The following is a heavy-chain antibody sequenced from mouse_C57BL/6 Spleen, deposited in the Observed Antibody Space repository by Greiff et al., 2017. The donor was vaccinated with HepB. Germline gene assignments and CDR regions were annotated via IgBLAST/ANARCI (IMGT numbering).Heavy chain of an antibody. CDR3: ARSGATVVERGDY. V-gene: IGHV1-82*01. J-gene: IGHJ2*01. Sequence: QVTLKESGPELVKPGASVKISCKASGYAFSSSWMNWVKQRPGKGLEWIGRIYPGDGDTNYNGKFKGKATLTADKSSSTAYMQLSSLTSEDSAVYFCARSGATVVERGDYWGQGTTLTVSS. D-gene: IGHD1-1*01. CDR2: IYPGDGDT. CDR1: GYAFSSSW.